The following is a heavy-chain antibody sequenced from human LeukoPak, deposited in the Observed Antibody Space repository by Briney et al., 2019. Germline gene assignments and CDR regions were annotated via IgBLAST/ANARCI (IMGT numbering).Heavy chain of an antibody. V-gene: IGHV3-48*01. Sequence: GGSLRLSCVASGFTFSSYSMNWVRQAPGKGLEWISYISEGSDTIYYADSVKGRFTISRDNAKNSLYLQVNSLRAEDTAVYYCARDSAPITMVVVVPAGFDYWGQGTRVIASS. CDR2: ISEGSDTI. D-gene: IGHD3-22*01. CDR1: GFTFSSYS. CDR3: ARDSAPITMVVVVPAGFDY. J-gene: IGHJ4*02.